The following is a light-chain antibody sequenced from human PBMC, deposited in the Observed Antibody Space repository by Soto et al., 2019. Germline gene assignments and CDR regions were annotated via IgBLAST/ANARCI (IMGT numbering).Light chain of an antibody. V-gene: IGLV2-8*01. CDR2: EVS. CDR1: SSDVGGYNY. Sequence: QSVLAQPPSASGSLGQSVTISCAGSSSDVGGYNYVSWYQQRPGKAPKLMIYEVSKRPSGVPDRFSGSKSGNTASLTVSGLQAEDEADYYCCSYAGSPWVFGGGTKVTVL. CDR3: CSYAGSPWV. J-gene: IGLJ3*02.